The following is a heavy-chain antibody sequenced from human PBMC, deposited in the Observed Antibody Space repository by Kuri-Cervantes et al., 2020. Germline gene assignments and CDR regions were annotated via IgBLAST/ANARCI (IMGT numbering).Heavy chain of an antibody. D-gene: IGHD6-13*01. CDR3: ARAVRITGYSSSSPYYYGMDV. J-gene: IGHJ6*02. CDR1: GFTFSSYA. CDR2: ISWNSGSI. V-gene: IGHV3-9*01. Sequence: SLKISCAASGFTFSSYAMSWVRQAPGKGLEWVSGISWNSGSIGYADSVKGRFTISRDNAKNSLYLQMNSLRAEDTAVYYCARAVRITGYSSSSPYYYGMDVWGQGTTVTVSS.